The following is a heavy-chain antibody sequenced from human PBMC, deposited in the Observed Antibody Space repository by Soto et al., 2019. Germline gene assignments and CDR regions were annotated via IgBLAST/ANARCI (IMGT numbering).Heavy chain of an antibody. D-gene: IGHD3-3*01. CDR1: GGSISSYY. CDR3: ARGRFLEWLLSGWFDP. V-gene: IGHV4-59*08. Sequence: PSETLSLTCTVSGGSISSYYWSWIRQPPGKGLEWIGYIYYSGSTYYNPSLKSRVTISVDTSKNQFSLKLSSVTAADTAVYYCARGRFLEWLLSGWFDPWGQGTLVTVSS. CDR2: IYYSGST. J-gene: IGHJ5*02.